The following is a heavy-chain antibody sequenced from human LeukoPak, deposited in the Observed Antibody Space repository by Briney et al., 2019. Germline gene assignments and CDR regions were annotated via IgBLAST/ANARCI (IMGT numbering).Heavy chain of an antibody. CDR2: ISSSGSTI. CDR1: GFTFSSYE. D-gene: IGHD5-24*01. Sequence: GGSPRLSCAASGFTFSSYEMNWVRQAPGKGLEWVSYISSSGSTIYYADSVKGRFTISRDNAKNSLYLQMNSLRAEDTAVYYCAREWGATIPYYYYYGMDVWGQGTTVTVSS. CDR3: AREWGATIPYYYYYGMDV. J-gene: IGHJ6*02. V-gene: IGHV3-48*03.